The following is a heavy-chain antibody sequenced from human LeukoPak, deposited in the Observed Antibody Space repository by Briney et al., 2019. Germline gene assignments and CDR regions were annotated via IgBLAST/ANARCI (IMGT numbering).Heavy chain of an antibody. D-gene: IGHD5-12*01. CDR1: GFTFSDSF. CDR3: SRGGNSGLRDY. CDR2: ISYSGSNL. Sequence: PGGSLRLSCAASGFTFSDSFMNWIRQAPGKGLEWLSYISYSGSNLDYADSVRGRFTISSDNAYHSLYLQINSLRADDTAVYYFSRGGNSGLRDYWRQGTVVSVSS. V-gene: IGHV3-11*01. J-gene: IGHJ4*02.